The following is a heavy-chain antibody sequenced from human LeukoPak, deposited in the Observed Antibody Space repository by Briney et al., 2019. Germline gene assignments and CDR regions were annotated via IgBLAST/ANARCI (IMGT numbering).Heavy chain of an antibody. CDR2: IYSGDNP. D-gene: IGHD2-15*01. CDR3: ARDTGSGYCSGGRCRAAFDV. Sequence: GGSLRLSCAASGFSVGSNYMTWVRQAPGKGLEWVSVIYSGDNPYYADSVKGRFTISRDTSKNTLYLQMNSLRAEDTAVYYCARDTGSGYCSGGRCRAAFDVWGQGTMVTVSS. J-gene: IGHJ3*01. V-gene: IGHV3-53*01. CDR1: GFSVGSNY.